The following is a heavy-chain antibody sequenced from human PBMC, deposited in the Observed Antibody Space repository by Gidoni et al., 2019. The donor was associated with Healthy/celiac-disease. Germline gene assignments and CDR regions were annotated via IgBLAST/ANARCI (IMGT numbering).Heavy chain of an antibody. CDR3: AKDFSGSGSYYHFDY. V-gene: IGHV3-9*01. J-gene: IGHJ4*02. CDR2: ISWNSGSI. Sequence: EVQLVESGGGLVQPGRSLRISCAASGFTFDDYAMHWVRQAPGKGLEWVSGISWNSGSIGYANSVKGRFTISRDNAKNSLYLQMNSLRAEDTALYYCAKDFSGSGSYYHFDYWGQGTLVTVSS. CDR1: GFTFDDYA. D-gene: IGHD3-10*01.